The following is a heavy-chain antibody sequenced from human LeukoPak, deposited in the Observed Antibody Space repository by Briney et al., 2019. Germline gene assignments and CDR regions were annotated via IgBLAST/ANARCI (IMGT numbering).Heavy chain of an antibody. CDR3: AKGVSSGWYLGVDY. V-gene: IGHV3-30*18. Sequence: PGRSLRLSCAASGFTFSSYGMHWVRQAPGKGLEWVAVISYDGSNKYYADSVKGRFTISRDNSKNTLYLQMNSLRAEDTAVYYCAKGVSSGWYLGVDYWGQGTLVTVSS. J-gene: IGHJ4*02. CDR2: ISYDGSNK. D-gene: IGHD6-19*01. CDR1: GFTFSSYG.